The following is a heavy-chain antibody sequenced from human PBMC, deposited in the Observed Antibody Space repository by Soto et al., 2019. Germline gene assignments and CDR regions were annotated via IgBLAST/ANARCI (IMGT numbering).Heavy chain of an antibody. CDR3: AREDGYRGGDAFDI. V-gene: IGHV3-66*01. J-gene: IGHJ3*02. D-gene: IGHD5-12*01. CDR2: IYSGGST. Sequence: ESVGGLVQPGGSLRLSCAASGFTVSSNYMSWVRQAPGKGLEWVSVIYSGGSTYYADSVKGRFTISRDNSKNTLYLQMNSLRAEDTAVYYCAREDGYRGGDAFDIWGQGTMVTVSS. CDR1: GFTVSSNY.